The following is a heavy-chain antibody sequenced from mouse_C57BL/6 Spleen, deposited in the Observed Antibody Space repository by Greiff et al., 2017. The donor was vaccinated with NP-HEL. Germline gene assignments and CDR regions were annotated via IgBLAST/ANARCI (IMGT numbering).Heavy chain of an antibody. J-gene: IGHJ4*01. Sequence: QVQLQQPGAELVRPGSSVKLSCKASGYTFTSYWMHWVKQRPIQGLEWIGNIDPSDSETHYNQKFKDKATLTVDKSSSTAYMQLSSLTSEDSAVYYCARCTTVAPYAMDYWGQGTSVTVSS. V-gene: IGHV1-52*01. CDR2: IDPSDSET. CDR1: GYTFTSYW. CDR3: ARCTTVAPYAMDY. D-gene: IGHD1-1*01.